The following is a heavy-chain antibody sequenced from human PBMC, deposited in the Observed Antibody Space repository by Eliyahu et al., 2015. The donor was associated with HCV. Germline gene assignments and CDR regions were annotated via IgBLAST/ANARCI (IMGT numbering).Heavy chain of an antibody. J-gene: IGHJ6*02. V-gene: IGHV3-23*01. CDR1: GITFRKYA. D-gene: IGHD4-17*01. CDR2: ITGSGDGT. CDR3: AKDHSYGFYYYGLDV. Sequence: EVQLLQSGGGLIQPGGSLRLSCAASGITFRKYAMSWVRQAPGKGLELVSSITGSGDGTYYADSVKGRFTISRDNSKNTLYLQMNSLRAEDTAIYYCAKDHSYGFYYYGLDVWGQGTTVTVSS.